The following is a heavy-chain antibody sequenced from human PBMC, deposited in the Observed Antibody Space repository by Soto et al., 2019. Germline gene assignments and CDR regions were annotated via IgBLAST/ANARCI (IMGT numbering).Heavy chain of an antibody. D-gene: IGHD6-19*01. CDR2: VTHSGTA. J-gene: IGHJ4*02. Sequence: SETLSLTCAVSGGSIDSGAFSLSWIRQPPGKGLEWIGYVTHSGTAHSIPSLNGRLTLSVDSSQTQFSLKLTSVTAADSAFYYCARIHWAQSSLEYWGGGILVTVSS. V-gene: IGHV4-30-2*01. CDR1: GGSIDSGAFS. CDR3: ARIHWAQSSLEY.